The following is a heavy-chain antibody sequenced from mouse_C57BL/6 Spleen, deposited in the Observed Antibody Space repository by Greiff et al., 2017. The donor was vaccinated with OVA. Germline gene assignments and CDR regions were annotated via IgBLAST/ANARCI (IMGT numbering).Heavy chain of an antibody. V-gene: IGHV2-2*01. D-gene: IGHD2-3*01. CDR2: IWSGGST. CDR1: GFSLTSYG. Sequence: VQLQQSGPGLVQPSQSLSITCTVSGFSLTSYGVHWVRQSPGKGLEWLGVIWSGGSTDYNAAFIYRLSISKDNSKSQVFFKMNSLQADDTAIYYCAREDGYCDVWGTGTTVTVSS. J-gene: IGHJ1*03. CDR3: AREDGYCDV.